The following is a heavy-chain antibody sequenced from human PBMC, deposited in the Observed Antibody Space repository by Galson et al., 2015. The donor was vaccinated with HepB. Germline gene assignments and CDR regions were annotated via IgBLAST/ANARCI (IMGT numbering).Heavy chain of an antibody. CDR1: GYTFTSYG. D-gene: IGHD5-24*01. CDR3: ARREMATHYYYGMDV. Sequence: SVKVSCKASGYTFTSYGISWVRQAPGQGLEWMGWISAYNGNTNCAQKLQGRVTMTTDTSTSTAYMELRSLRSDDTAVYYCARREMATHYYYGMDVWGQGTTVTVSS. V-gene: IGHV1-18*01. J-gene: IGHJ6*02. CDR2: ISAYNGNT.